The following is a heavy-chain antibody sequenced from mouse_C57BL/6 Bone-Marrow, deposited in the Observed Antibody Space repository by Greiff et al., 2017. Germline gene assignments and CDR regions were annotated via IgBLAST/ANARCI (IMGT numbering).Heavy chain of an antibody. Sequence: VQLQQYGAELARPGASVKLSCKASGYTFTSYGISWVKQRTGQGLEWIGEIYPRSGNTYYNEKFKGKATLTADKSSSTAYMELRSLTSEDAAVYFCADGSSHYFDYWGQGTTLTVSS. J-gene: IGHJ2*01. D-gene: IGHD1-1*01. CDR1: GYTFTSYG. V-gene: IGHV1-81*01. CDR2: IYPRSGNT. CDR3: ADGSSHYFDY.